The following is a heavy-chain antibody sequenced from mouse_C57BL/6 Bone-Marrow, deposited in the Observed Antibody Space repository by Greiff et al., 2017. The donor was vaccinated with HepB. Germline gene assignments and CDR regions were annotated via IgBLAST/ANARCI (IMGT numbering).Heavy chain of an antibody. Sequence: EVKLVESGEGLVKPGGSLKLSCAASGFTFSSYAMSWVRQTPEKRLEWVAYISSGGDYIYYADTVKGRFTISRDNARNTLYLQMSSLKSEDTAMYYCTRDAQLGPKTMDYWGQGTSVTVSS. CDR3: TRDAQLGPKTMDY. V-gene: IGHV5-9-1*02. D-gene: IGHD4-1*02. CDR1: GFTFSSYA. CDR2: ISSGGDYI. J-gene: IGHJ4*01.